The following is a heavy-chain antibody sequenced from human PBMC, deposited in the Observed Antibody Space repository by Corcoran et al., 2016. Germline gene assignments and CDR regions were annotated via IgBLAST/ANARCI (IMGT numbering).Heavy chain of an antibody. V-gene: IGHV4-59*01. CDR3: AVDQSSAYDSSGLGV. J-gene: IGHJ4*02. D-gene: IGHD3-22*01. CDR2: IYYSGST. CDR1: GGSLSSYY. Sequence: QVQLQESGPGLVKPSETLSLPCTVPGGSLSSYYWSWIRQPPGKGLEWIGYIYYSGSTNYNPSLKSRVTISVDTSKNQFSLTLSSVTAADTAVYYCAVDQSSAYDSSGLGVWGQGTLVTVSS.